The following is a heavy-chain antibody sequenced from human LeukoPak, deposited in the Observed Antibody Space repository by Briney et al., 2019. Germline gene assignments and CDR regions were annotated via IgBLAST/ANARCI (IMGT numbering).Heavy chain of an antibody. D-gene: IGHD3-22*01. CDR1: GFTFSAYS. CDR2: SSTTGNTI. J-gene: IGHJ4*02. Sequence: GGSLRLSCAASGFTFSAYSMIWVRQAPGKGLEWVSYSSTTGNTIHYTDSVKGRFTVSRDNAKNSLFLQMNSLRDEDTAVYYCAKFEDYYDSSGYYDYWGQGTLVTVSS. CDR3: AKFEDYYDSSGYYDY. V-gene: IGHV3-48*02.